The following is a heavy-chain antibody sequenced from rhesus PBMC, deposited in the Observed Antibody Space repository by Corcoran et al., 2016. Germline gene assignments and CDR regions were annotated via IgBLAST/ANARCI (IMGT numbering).Heavy chain of an antibody. V-gene: IGHV4-173*01. CDR2: ISGDGRST. CDR1: GGSISSSY. CDR3: VTSPHSGGNYVGRFDV. Sequence: QVQLQESGPGLVKSSETLSLTCAVSGGSISSSYWTWIRQSPGKGLDWIGRISGDGRSTDYSTSLKRRATVSRDTSKNHVFLTLTSMTAADTAVYYCVTSPHSGGNYVGRFDVWGPGVLVTVSP. J-gene: IGHJ5-1*01. D-gene: IGHD1-44*01.